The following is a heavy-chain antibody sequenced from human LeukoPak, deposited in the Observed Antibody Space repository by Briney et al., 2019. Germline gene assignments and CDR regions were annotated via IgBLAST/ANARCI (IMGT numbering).Heavy chain of an antibody. J-gene: IGHJ3*02. CDR3: ARARWLQLGAFDI. CDR1: GFTFSSYS. V-gene: IGHV3-21*01. Sequence: GGSLRLSCAASGFTFSSYSMNWVRQAPGKGLEWVSSISSSSSYIYYADSVKGRFTISRDNAKNSLYLQMNSLRAGDTAVYYCARARWLQLGAFDIWGQGTMVTVSS. D-gene: IGHD5-12*01. CDR2: ISSSSSYI.